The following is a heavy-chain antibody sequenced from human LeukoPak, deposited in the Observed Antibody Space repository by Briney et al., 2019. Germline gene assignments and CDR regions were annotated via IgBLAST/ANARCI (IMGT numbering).Heavy chain of an antibody. CDR1: GFTFSDYA. CDR3: ARDGRTYGDAFDI. Sequence: GGSLRLSCAASGFTFSDYAMNWVRQAPGKGLEWVSYISSSANIIYYEDSVKGRVTISRDNGKNSLYLQMNSLRAEDTAVYYCARDGRTYGDAFDIWGQGTMVTVSS. CDR2: ISSSANII. V-gene: IGHV3-48*03. D-gene: IGHD4-17*01. J-gene: IGHJ3*02.